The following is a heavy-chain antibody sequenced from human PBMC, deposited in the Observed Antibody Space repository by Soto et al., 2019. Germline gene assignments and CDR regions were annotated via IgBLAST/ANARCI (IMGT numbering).Heavy chain of an antibody. CDR1: GFTFSRYA. Sequence: HPGGSLRLSCSASGFTFSRYAMHWVRQAPGKGLEYVSAINYNGANTYYADSVKGRFTISRDNSKYTLYLQMSSLRPEDAGIYYCVTWGGVEARDFDNWGQGTLVTVSS. D-gene: IGHD2-15*01. V-gene: IGHV3-64D*06. CDR2: INYNGANT. CDR3: VTWGGVEARDFDN. J-gene: IGHJ4*01.